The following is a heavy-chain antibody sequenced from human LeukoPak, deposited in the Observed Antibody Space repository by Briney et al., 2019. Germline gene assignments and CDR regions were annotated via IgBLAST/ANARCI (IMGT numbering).Heavy chain of an antibody. CDR1: GYTFTSYG. D-gene: IGHD2-2*01. J-gene: IGHJ6*03. V-gene: IGHV1-18*01. CDR3: ARDREYQLLWGRYYYYMDV. CDR2: ISAYNGNT. Sequence: ASVKVSCKASGYTFTSYGISWVRQAPGQGLEWMGWISAYNGNTNYAQKLQGRVTMTTDTSTSTAYMELRSLRSDDTAVYYCARDREYQLLWGRYYYYMDVWGKGTTVTVSS.